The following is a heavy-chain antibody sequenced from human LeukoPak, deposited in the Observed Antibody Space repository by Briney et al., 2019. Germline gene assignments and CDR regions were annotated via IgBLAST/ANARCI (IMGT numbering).Heavy chain of an antibody. D-gene: IGHD1-7*01. CDR3: ARDNWNYGSSMDV. Sequence: PSETLSLTCTVSGDSISSSNYYWGWIRQPSGKGLEWIGSGYYSGNTYYNPSLKSRVTISVDTSKNQFSLKLSSVTAADTAVYYCARDNWNYGSSMDVWGQGTTVTVSS. V-gene: IGHV4-39*07. CDR1: GDSISSSNYY. CDR2: GYYSGNT. J-gene: IGHJ6*02.